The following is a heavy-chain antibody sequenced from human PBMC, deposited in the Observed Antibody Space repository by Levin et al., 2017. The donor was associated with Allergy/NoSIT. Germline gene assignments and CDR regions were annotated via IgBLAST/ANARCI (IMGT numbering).Heavy chain of an antibody. V-gene: IGHV7-4-1*02. CDR1: GYTFTNYA. CDR2: INTNTGNP. J-gene: IGHJ4*02. Sequence: GASVKVSCKSSGYTFTNYAINWVRQAPGQGLEWMGWINTNTGNPVYAQGFTGRFVFSLDTSASTAYLQISSLKAEDTAVYYCARADILTGYDCWGQGTLVTVSS. D-gene: IGHD3-9*01. CDR3: ARADILTGYDC.